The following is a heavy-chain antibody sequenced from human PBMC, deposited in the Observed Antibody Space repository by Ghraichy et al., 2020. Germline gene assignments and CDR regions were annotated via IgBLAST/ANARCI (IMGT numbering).Heavy chain of an antibody. V-gene: IGHV3-30*18. CDR1: VFTFNSYG. D-gene: IGHD5-12*01. J-gene: IGHJ4*02. CDR3: AKDLGSDHYFDY. Sequence: GGSLRLSCEASVFTFNSYGMHWVRQAPGKGLEWVAVISYDGRQTYYADSVKGRFSISRDNSKNTLFLQMNSLRTEDTARYFCAKDLGSDHYFDYWGQGTQGTVSP. CDR2: ISYDGRQT.